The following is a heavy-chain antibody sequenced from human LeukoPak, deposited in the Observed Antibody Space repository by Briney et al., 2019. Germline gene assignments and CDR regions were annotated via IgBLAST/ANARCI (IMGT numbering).Heavy chain of an antibody. CDR3: ARGTSSSWYLGSHFDY. J-gene: IGHJ4*02. CDR2: INHSGST. Sequence: PSETLSLTCAVYGGSFSGYYWSWIRQPPGKGLEWIGEINHSGSTNYNPSLKSRVTISVDTSKNQFSLKLSSVTAADTAVYYCARGTSSSWYLGSHFDYWGQGTLVTVSS. V-gene: IGHV4-34*01. CDR1: GGSFSGYY. D-gene: IGHD6-13*01.